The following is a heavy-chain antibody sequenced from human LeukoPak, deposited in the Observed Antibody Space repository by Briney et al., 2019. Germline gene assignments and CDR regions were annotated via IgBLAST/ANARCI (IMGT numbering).Heavy chain of an antibody. CDR1: GGSISSYY. V-gene: IGHV4-59*01. D-gene: IGHD6-13*01. Sequence: PSETLSLTCAVSGGSISSYYWNWIRQPPGKGLEWIGYIYYSGTTNYNPSLKSRVTISVDTSKNQFSLKLSSVTAADTAVYYCARGVYIAAAQYGYWGQGTLVTVSS. CDR2: IYYSGTT. CDR3: ARGVYIAAAQYGY. J-gene: IGHJ4*02.